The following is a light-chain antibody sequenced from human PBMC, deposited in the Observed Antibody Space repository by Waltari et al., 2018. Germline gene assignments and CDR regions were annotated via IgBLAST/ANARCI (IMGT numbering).Light chain of an antibody. V-gene: IGKV1-12*01. J-gene: IGKJ4*01. CDR2: TAS. Sequence: DVQMTQSPSSVSASVGDRVQITCRASQDISTWLAWYQQEPGKAPKLLIFTASTLQKGVPSRFSGSGSGTDFTLSISSLQPEDVATYYCLQSNSFPLTFGGGTKVEI. CDR1: QDISTW. CDR3: LQSNSFPLT.